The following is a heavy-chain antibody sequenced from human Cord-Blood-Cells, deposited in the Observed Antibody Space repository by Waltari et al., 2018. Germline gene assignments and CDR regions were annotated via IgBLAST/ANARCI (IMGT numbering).Heavy chain of an antibody. CDR3: ARINVVTAISFPYNWFDP. J-gene: IGHJ5*02. CDR1: GGPICRRRYH. CDR2: IYYSGST. D-gene: IGHD2-21*02. Sequence: QLQLQEAGPGLVKPSETLSLTCPVPGGPICRRRYHRGGVPPPPGKGLEWIGIIYYSGSTYYNPSLQSRVTISVDTSKNQFSLKLSSVTAADTAVYYCARINVVTAISFPYNWFDPWGQGTLVTVSS. V-gene: IGHV4-39*01.